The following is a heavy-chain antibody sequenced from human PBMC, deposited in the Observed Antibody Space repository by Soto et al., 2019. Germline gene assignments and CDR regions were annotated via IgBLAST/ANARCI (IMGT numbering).Heavy chain of an antibody. V-gene: IGHV5-10-1*01. Sequence: GESLKISCKGSGYSFTSYWISWVRQMPGKGLEWMGRIDPSDSYTNYSPSFQGHVTFSADKSISTAYLQWSSLKASDTAMYYCATIPSSGVDYWGQGALVTVSS. D-gene: IGHD6-19*01. CDR1: GYSFTSYW. J-gene: IGHJ4*02. CDR2: IDPSDSYT. CDR3: ATIPSSGVDY.